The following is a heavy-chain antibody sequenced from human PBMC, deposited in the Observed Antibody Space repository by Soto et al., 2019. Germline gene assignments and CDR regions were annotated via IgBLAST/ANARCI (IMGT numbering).Heavy chain of an antibody. CDR2: IYYSGST. D-gene: IGHD3-22*01. CDR1: GGSISSYY. V-gene: IGHV4-59*01. Sequence: SETLSLTCTVSGGSISSYYWSWIRQPPGKGLEWIGYIYYSGSTNYNPSLKSRVTISVDTSKNQFSLKLSSVTASDTAVYYCASNYDSSGYYPLIHWGQGTLVTVS. J-gene: IGHJ4*02. CDR3: ASNYDSSGYYPLIH.